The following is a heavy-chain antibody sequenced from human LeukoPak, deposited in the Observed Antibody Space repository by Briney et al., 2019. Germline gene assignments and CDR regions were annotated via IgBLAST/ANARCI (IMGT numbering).Heavy chain of an antibody. Sequence: GGSLRLSCAASGCTFSNARMSWVRQAPGKGLEWVGQIKSKTDGGTTDYAAPVKGRCTISRDDSKNSLYLLMNSLKTEDTAVYYCTTEDYGDYVPDYWGKGTLVTVS. D-gene: IGHD4-17*01. V-gene: IGHV3-15*01. CDR1: GCTFSNAR. J-gene: IGHJ4*02. CDR2: IKSKTDGGTT. CDR3: TTEDYGDYVPDY.